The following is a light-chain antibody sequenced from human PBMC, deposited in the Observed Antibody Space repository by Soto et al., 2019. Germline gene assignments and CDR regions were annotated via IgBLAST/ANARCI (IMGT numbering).Light chain of an antibody. CDR2: AAS. V-gene: IGKV3-15*01. Sequence: EILLTQSPATLSVSPGERATLSCRSSQSVNRNLGWYQQKPGQAPRLLIFAASTRAPGIPARFSGSGSGTEFTLTISGLQSEDFAVYYCQKCNSAPFTFGPGTKVDIK. CDR3: QKCNSAPFT. CDR1: QSVNRN. J-gene: IGKJ3*01.